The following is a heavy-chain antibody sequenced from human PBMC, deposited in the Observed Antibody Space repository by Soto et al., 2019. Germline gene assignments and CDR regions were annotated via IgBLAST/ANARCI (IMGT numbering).Heavy chain of an antibody. Sequence: SETLSLTCTVSGVSISSSAYYWAWIRQPPGKGLEWIGSIYYGGNTYYNPSLKSRVTISADTSKKQFSLKLNSVTAADTAVYYCATPAGYGDYFDHWGQGTLVTVSS. CDR2: IYYGGNT. D-gene: IGHD4-17*01. CDR3: ATPAGYGDYFDH. CDR1: GVSISSSAYY. J-gene: IGHJ4*02. V-gene: IGHV4-39*01.